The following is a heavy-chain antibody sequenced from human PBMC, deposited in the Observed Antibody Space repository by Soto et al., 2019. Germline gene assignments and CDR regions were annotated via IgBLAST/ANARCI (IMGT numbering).Heavy chain of an antibody. D-gene: IGHD3-22*01. CDR3: AKGKVAYDNSGLQYLYYFPMNV. V-gene: IGHV3-23*01. J-gene: IGHJ6*02. CDR1: EFTFSSYA. Sequence: EVQLLESGGDLVQPGGSLRLSCAASEFTFSSYAMNWVRQAPGKGLEWVSVISGGGGTTYYADSVKGRFRISRDNSKNTMYLQMNSLRVEDTAVYYCAKGKVAYDNSGLQYLYYFPMNVWGQGTTGTVSS. CDR2: ISGGGGTT.